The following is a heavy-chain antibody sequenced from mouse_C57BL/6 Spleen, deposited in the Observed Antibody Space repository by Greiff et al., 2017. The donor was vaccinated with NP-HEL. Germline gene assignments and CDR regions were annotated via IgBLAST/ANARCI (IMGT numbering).Heavy chain of an antibody. D-gene: IGHD2-5*01. J-gene: IGHJ3*01. V-gene: IGHV2-4*01. CDR3: ALDYSNLWFAY. Sequence: VKLVESGPGLVQPSQSLSITCTVSGFSLTSYGVHWVRQPPGKGLEWLGVIWSGGSTDYNAAFISRLSISKDNSKSQVFFKMNSLQADDTAIYYCALDYSNLWFAYWGQGTLVTVSA. CDR2: IWSGGST. CDR1: GFSLTSYG.